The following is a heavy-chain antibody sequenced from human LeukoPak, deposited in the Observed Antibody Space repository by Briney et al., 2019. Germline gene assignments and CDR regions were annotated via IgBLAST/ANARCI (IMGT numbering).Heavy chain of an antibody. D-gene: IGHD5-24*01. V-gene: IGHV1-2*02. Sequence: ASVKVSCKASGYTFTGYYMHWVRQAPGQGLEWMGWINPNSGGTNYAQKFQGRVTMTRDTSISTAYMELSRLRSDDTAVYYCARVEKPRPYYYYYMAVWGKGTTVTVSS. J-gene: IGHJ6*03. CDR1: GYTFTGYY. CDR2: INPNSGGT. CDR3: ARVEKPRPYYYYYMAV.